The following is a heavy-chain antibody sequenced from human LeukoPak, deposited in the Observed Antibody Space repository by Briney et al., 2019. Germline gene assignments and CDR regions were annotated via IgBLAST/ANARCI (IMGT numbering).Heavy chain of an antibody. J-gene: IGHJ4*02. V-gene: IGHV3-43*01. CDR1: GFTFDDYA. D-gene: IGHD3-9*01. Sequence: GGSLRLSCAASGFTFDDYAMHWVRQAPGKCLEWVSLVGWDGVTTHYADSVKGRFTISRDNTKNSLYLQMNSLRTEDTAVYYCAKGSTYNILNDNLDYWGQGTLVTVSS. CDR3: AKGSTYNILNDNLDY. CDR2: VGWDGVTT.